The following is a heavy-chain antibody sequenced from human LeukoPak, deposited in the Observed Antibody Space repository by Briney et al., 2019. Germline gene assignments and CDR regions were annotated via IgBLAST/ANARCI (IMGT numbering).Heavy chain of an antibody. Sequence: SETLSLTCAVSDGSFSSHYWTWIRQPPGKGLEWIGYISYIGSTNYNPSLKSRVTISIDTSKNQFSLKLSSVTAADTAVYYCARDLVTVTKGFDIWGQGTMVSISS. J-gene: IGHJ3*02. D-gene: IGHD4-17*01. CDR1: DGSFSSHY. CDR2: ISYIGST. CDR3: ARDLVTVTKGFDI. V-gene: IGHV4-59*11.